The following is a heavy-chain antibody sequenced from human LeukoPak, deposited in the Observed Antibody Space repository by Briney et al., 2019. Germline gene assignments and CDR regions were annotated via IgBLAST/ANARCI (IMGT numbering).Heavy chain of an antibody. CDR1: GFTVSSNY. Sequence: GGSLRLSCAASGFTVSSNYMSWVRQAPGKGLEWVSVIYSGGSTYYADSVKGRFTISRDNSKNTLYLQMSSLRAEDTAVYYCVRDDRGVVVFDYWGQGTLVTVSS. J-gene: IGHJ4*02. D-gene: IGHD2-15*01. V-gene: IGHV3-66*01. CDR2: IYSGGST. CDR3: VRDDRGVVVFDY.